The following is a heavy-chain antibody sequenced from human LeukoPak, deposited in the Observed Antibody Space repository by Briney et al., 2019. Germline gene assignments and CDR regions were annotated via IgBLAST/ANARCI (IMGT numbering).Heavy chain of an antibody. CDR2: IYHSGGT. CDR3: ARDGGGYSSWEGFDY. CDR1: HYSISSGYY. Sequence: PSETLSLTCTVSHYSISSGYYWGWIRQSPGKGLNWIGSIYHSGGTYYNPSLKSRVTISVDTSKNHFSLELSSVTAADTAVYYCARDGGGYSSWEGFDYWGQGTLVTVSS. J-gene: IGHJ4*02. D-gene: IGHD5-12*01. V-gene: IGHV4-38-2*02.